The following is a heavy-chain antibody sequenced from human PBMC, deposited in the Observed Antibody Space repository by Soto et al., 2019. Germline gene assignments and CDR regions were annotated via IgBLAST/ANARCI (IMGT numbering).Heavy chain of an antibody. CDR1: GGTFNTYA. CDR3: AREVQVHAPAFVY. D-gene: IGHD3-10*01. V-gene: IGHV1-69*19. Sequence: QVQLVQSGAEMKKPGSSVKVSCQSSGGTFNTYAMNWVRQAPGQGREWMGGIFPMFGAANYVPKVQGRVTITADESTGTSYMQSSSLTSEDTARYFCAREVQVHAPAFVYWGQGTLVTVSS. J-gene: IGHJ4*02. CDR2: IFPMFGAA.